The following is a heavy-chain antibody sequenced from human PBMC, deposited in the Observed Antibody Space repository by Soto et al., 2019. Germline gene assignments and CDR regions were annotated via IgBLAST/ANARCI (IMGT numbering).Heavy chain of an antibody. CDR2: IYSNGDT. CDR3: ARDPPGIAAAGGG. CDR1: GITVSNSY. Sequence: EVQLVESGGGLVQPGGSLRLSCAASGITVSNSYMSWVRQAPGKGLECVSLIYSNGDTRYADSVKGRFTISRDNSKNTVYLQMNSLRAEDTAVYYCARDPPGIAAAGGGWGQGTTVTVSS. D-gene: IGHD6-13*01. V-gene: IGHV3-66*01. J-gene: IGHJ6*02.